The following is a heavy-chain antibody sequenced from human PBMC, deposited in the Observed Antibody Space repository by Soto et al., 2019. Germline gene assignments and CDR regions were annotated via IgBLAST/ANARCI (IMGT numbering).Heavy chain of an antibody. CDR3: ARLPYCGGDCSNPADAFDI. CDR1: GGSISSGDYY. D-gene: IGHD2-21*02. V-gene: IGHV4-30-4*01. CDR2: IYYSGST. J-gene: IGHJ3*02. Sequence: PSETLSLTCTVSGGSISSGDYYWSWIRQPPGKGLEWIGYIYYSGSTYYNPSLKSRVTISVDTSKNQFSLKLSSVTAADTAAYYCARLPYCGGDCSNPADAFDIWGQGTMVTVSS.